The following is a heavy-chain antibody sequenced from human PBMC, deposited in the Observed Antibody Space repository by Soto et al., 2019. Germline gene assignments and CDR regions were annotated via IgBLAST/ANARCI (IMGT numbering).Heavy chain of an antibody. CDR2: INPYNGNT. CDR3: ARDPALGGPFDY. J-gene: IGHJ4*02. Sequence: QVQLVQSGAEVKKPGASVKVSCKASGYTFNSYGISWVRQAPGQGLEWMRWINPYNGNTKYAQKGQGRVTMTTDTSTSTAYMERRSLRSHATAGYYWARDPALGGPFDYWGQGTLVTVSS. V-gene: IGHV1-18*01. CDR1: GYTFNSYG. D-gene: IGHD3-16*01.